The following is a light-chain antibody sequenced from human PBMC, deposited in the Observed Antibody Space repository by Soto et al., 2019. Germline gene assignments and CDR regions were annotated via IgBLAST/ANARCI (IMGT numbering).Light chain of an antibody. Sequence: AIRMTQSPSSFSASTGDRVTITCRASQGISSYLAWYQQKPGKAPKLLIYAASTLQSGVPSRFSGSGSGTDFTLTISCLQSEDFATYYCQQYYSYPRTCGQGPKLEIK. V-gene: IGKV1-8*01. J-gene: IGKJ2*01. CDR2: AAS. CDR3: QQYYSYPRT. CDR1: QGISSY.